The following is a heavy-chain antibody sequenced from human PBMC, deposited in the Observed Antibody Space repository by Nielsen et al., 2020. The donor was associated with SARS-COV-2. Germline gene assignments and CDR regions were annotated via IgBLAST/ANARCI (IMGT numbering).Heavy chain of an antibody. CDR1: GFTFSDYY. J-gene: IGHJ3*02. D-gene: IGHD4-17*01. CDR2: ISSSGSTI. Sequence: SLNISCAASGFTFSDYYMSWIRQEPGKGLEWVSYISSSGSTIYYADSVKGRFTISRDNAKNSLYLQMNSLRAEDTALYYCAKDPFDYGDYGGNAFDIWGQGTMVTVSS. CDR3: AKDPFDYGDYGGNAFDI. V-gene: IGHV3-11*01.